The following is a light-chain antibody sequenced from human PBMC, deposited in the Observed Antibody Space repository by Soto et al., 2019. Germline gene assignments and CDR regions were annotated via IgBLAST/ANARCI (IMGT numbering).Light chain of an antibody. Sequence: PGARATLFFRASQRISVNLAWYQQKPCQTPRLLIYGASTRATGIPSRFSGSGSGTEFTLTISSLQAEDFASYYCQQYNIWPPFTCGQGTRLEIK. CDR3: QQYNIWPPFT. V-gene: IGKV3-15*01. CDR2: GAS. J-gene: IGKJ5*01. CDR1: QRISVN.